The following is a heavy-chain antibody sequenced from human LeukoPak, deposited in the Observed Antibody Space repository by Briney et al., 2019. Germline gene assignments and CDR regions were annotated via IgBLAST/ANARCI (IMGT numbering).Heavy chain of an antibody. J-gene: IGHJ4*02. CDR1: GFSLSDYY. V-gene: IGHV3-11*03. D-gene: IGHD6-13*01. CDR2: IGSRSLNT. Sequence: GGSLRLSCVVSGFSLSDYYMTWIRQAPGKGLEWVSSIGSRSLNTNAADSVKGRFTISRDNGKNSLYLEIEGLTVDDTAIYYCARLESAAGSCDVWGQGTPVTVS. CDR3: ARLESAAGSCDV.